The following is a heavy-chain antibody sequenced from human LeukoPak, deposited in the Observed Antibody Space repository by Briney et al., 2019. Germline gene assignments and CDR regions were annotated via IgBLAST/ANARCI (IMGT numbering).Heavy chain of an antibody. Sequence: PGGSLRLSCAASGFSFSDTYMSWIRQAPGKGLEWIAYIATGGYTLDYADSVRGRFTVSGDNAKNSLYLQMNSLRVEDTAVYYCATSSFYGQLWGQGTLVTVSS. CDR3: ATSSFYGQL. CDR1: GFSFSDTY. J-gene: IGHJ1*01. D-gene: IGHD2/OR15-2a*01. CDR2: IATGGYTL. V-gene: IGHV3-11*01.